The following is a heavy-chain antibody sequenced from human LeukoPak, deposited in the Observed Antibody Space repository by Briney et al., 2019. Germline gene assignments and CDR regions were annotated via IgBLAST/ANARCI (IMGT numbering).Heavy chain of an antibody. CDR1: GFTFSSYG. J-gene: IGHJ4*02. CDR3: AKDRYGDYRPRTLDY. Sequence: GRSLRLSFAASGFTFSSYGMHWVRQAPGKGLEWVAVISYDRSNKYYADSVKGRFTISRDNSKNTLYLQMNSLRAEDTAVYYCAKDRYGDYRPRTLDYWGQGTLVTVSS. V-gene: IGHV3-30*18. D-gene: IGHD4-17*01. CDR2: ISYDRSNK.